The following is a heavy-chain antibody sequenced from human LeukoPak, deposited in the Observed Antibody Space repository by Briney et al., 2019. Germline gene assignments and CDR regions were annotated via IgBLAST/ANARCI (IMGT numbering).Heavy chain of an antibody. V-gene: IGHV3-23*01. Sequence: TGGSLRLSCTASGFTISSYGMSWVRQAPGKGLEWVSAISGGAESTYYADSVKGRFTISRDSSKNTLYLQMDSLRAEDTAVYYCARVASRGQEDYWGQGTLVTVSS. CDR1: GFTISSYG. D-gene: IGHD5-12*01. J-gene: IGHJ4*02. CDR3: ARVASRGQEDY. CDR2: ISGGAEST.